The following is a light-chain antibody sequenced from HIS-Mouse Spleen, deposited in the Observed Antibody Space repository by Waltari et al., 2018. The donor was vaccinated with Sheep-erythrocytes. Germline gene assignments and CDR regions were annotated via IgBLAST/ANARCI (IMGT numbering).Light chain of an antibody. V-gene: IGLV3-1*01. CDR1: KLGDKY. CDR3: QAWDSSIVV. CDR2: QDT. Sequence: SSELTHPPPLSVSPGQPDSITCPGAKLGDKYASWYQQKTGQSPVLVIYQDTKRPSGIPERFSGSNSGNTATLTISGTQAMDEADYYCQAWDSSIVVFGGGTKLTVL. J-gene: IGLJ2*01.